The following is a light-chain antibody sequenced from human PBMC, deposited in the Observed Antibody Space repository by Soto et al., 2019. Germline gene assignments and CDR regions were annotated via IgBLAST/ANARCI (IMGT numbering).Light chain of an antibody. J-gene: IGLJ1*01. CDR3: SSSGGSNIGYV. Sequence: QSALTQPPSASGSPGQSVTISCAGTSSDVGGYDYVSWYQQHPGKAPKLMIYEVTKRPSGIPDRFSGSKSGNTASLTVSGLQAEDEAAYYCSSSGGSNIGYVFGTGTKLTVL. CDR1: SSDVGGYDY. V-gene: IGLV2-8*01. CDR2: EVT.